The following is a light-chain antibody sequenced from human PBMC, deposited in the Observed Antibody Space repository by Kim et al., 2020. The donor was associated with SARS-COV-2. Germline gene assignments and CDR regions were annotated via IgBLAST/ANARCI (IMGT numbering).Light chain of an antibody. Sequence: QSALTQPASVSGSPGQSITISCTGTSSDVGGYNYVSWYQQHPGKAPKLMIYDVSNRPSGVSNRSSDSKSGNTASLTISGLQAEDEADYYYSSYTSSSVVVFGGGTQLTVL. CDR2: DVS. V-gene: IGLV2-14*03. J-gene: IGLJ2*01. CDR1: SSDVGGYNY. CDR3: SSYTSSSVVV.